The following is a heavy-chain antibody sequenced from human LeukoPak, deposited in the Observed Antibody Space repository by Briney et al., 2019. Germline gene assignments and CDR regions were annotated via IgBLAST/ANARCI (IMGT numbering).Heavy chain of an antibody. D-gene: IGHD3-10*01. V-gene: IGHV4-39*01. CDR1: GGSISSSSYY. J-gene: IGHJ5*02. Sequence: SETLSLTCTVSGGSISSSSYYWGWIRQPPGRGLEWIGSIYYSGSTYYNPSLKSRVTISVDTSKNQFSLKLSSVTAADTAVYYCARYGTMVRGVIITENWFDPWGQGTLVTVSS. CDR3: ARYGTMVRGVIITENWFDP. CDR2: IYYSGST.